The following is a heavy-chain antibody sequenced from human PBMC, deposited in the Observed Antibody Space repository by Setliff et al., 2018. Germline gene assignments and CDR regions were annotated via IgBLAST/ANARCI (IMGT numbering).Heavy chain of an antibody. D-gene: IGHD3-10*01. CDR2: INTNTGNP. J-gene: IGHJ6*03. CDR3: SRASRFGTIVYRGDYYMDV. Sequence: ASVKVSCKASGYSFTSYAMNWVRQAPAQGLEWVGWINTNTGNPTYEQGFTGRFFLSFEPSVRTAYFQISSLKAAATAVYYCSRASRFGTIVYRGDYYMDVWGEGTTVTVS. V-gene: IGHV7-4-1*02. CDR1: GYSFTSYA.